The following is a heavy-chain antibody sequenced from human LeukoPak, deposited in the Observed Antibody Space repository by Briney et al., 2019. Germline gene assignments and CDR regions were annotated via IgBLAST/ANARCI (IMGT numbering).Heavy chain of an antibody. CDR3: ARDRPNYYGSDGHYYRRDGDY. CDR1: GFTFSIYA. V-gene: IGHV3-23*01. D-gene: IGHD3-22*01. Sequence: GGSLRLSCAASGFTFSIYAMRWVRQAPGKGLQWVSSITSRGESTWYVDSVKGRFTITRDNSEHTLYLQMHSLRAEDTAVYYCARDRPNYYGSDGHYYRRDGDYWGRGTLVSVSS. J-gene: IGHJ4*02. CDR2: ITSRGEST.